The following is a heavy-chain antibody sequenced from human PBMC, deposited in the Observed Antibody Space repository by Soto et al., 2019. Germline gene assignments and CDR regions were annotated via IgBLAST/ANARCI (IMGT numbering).Heavy chain of an antibody. Sequence: SETLSLTCTVSGGSISSYYLSWIRQPPGKGLEWIGYIYYSGSTNYNPSLKSRVTISVDTSKNQFSLKLSSVTAADTAVYYCARGLELRPDYMDVWGKGTTVTVSS. J-gene: IGHJ6*03. CDR1: GGSISSYY. CDR3: ARGLELRPDYMDV. D-gene: IGHD1-7*01. CDR2: IYYSGST. V-gene: IGHV4-59*01.